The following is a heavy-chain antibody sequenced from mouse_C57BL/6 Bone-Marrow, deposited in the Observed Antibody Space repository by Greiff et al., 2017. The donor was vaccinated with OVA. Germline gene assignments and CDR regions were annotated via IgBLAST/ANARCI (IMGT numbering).Heavy chain of an antibody. CDR3: ARERDGNDMDY. CDR2: IDPCDSDT. CDR1: GYTFTSYW. V-gene: IGHV1-52*01. J-gene: IGHJ2*01. Sequence: QVQLQQPGAELVRPGSSVKLSCKASGYTFTSYWVHWVKQRPIQGLEWIGNIDPCDSDTYYSQNFKGKATLTADKSSSTAYMQLSSLTSEDSAVYYCARERDGNDMDYWGQGTTVTVSS. D-gene: IGHD2-2*01.